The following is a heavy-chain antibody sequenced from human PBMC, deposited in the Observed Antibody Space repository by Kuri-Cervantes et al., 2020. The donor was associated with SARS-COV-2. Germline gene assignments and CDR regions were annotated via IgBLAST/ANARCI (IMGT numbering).Heavy chain of an antibody. CDR1: GGTFSSYS. Sequence: SVKVSCKASGGTFSSYSVNWVRQAPGQGLEWMGRIIPTFDTATYAQKFQGRVIFTADESLSTAYMEVNSLTSEDTAVYFCARGVRGNWDSQHNYYYYMDVWGKGTTVTVSS. CDR2: IIPTFDTA. D-gene: IGHD1-7*01. V-gene: IGHV1-69*13. J-gene: IGHJ6*03. CDR3: ARGVRGNWDSQHNYYYYMDV.